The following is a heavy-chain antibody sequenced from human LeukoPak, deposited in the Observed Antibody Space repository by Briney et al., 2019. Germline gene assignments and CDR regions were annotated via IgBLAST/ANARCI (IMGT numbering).Heavy chain of an antibody. CDR2: IDTNGST. CDR1: GVSNSHYY. D-gene: IGHD6-19*01. CDR3: ARGQWQIDY. J-gene: IGHJ4*02. V-gene: IGHV4-4*07. Sequence: SETLSLTCTVSGVSNSHYYWTWIRQPAGGGLEWIGRIDTNGSTNYNPSLESRVTMSSDTSNNQFSLNLMSVAAADTAVYYCARGQWQIDYWGQGVLVTVSP.